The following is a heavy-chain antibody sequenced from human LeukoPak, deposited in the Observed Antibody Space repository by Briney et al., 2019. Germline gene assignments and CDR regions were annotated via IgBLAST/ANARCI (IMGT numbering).Heavy chain of an antibody. J-gene: IGHJ4*02. Sequence: GGSLRLSCAASGFTFSSCAMHWVRQAPGKGLEWVAVISYDGSNKYYADSVKGRFTISRDNSKNTLYLQMNSLRAEDTAVYYCARSYDSSGYYLAVYFDYWGQGTLVTVSS. D-gene: IGHD3-22*01. V-gene: IGHV3-30-3*01. CDR3: ARSYDSSGYYLAVYFDY. CDR1: GFTFSSCA. CDR2: ISYDGSNK.